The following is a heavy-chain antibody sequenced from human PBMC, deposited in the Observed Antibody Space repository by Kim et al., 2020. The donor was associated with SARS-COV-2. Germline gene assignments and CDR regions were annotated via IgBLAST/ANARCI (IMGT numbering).Heavy chain of an antibody. D-gene: IGHD3-10*01. CDR3: AKPVRGVIA. Sequence: ASVKVSCKASGYTFTSYEINWVRQATGQGLEWMGWMNPNSGNTGYAHKFQGRVTMTRNTSISTVYMELSSLRSEDKAVYYCAKPVRGVIAWGQGTLVTVSS. CDR1: GYTFTSYE. J-gene: IGHJ5*02. V-gene: IGHV1-8*01. CDR2: MNPNSGNT.